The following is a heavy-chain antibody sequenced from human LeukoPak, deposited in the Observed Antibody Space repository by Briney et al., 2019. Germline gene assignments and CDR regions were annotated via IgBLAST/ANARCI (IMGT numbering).Heavy chain of an antibody. J-gene: IGHJ4*02. V-gene: IGHV3-21*01. D-gene: IGHD5-18*01. CDR1: RFTFSSYS. Sequence: GGSLRLSCAASRFTFSSYSMNWVSQAQGKGLEWVSSISTSSSYMYYADSVKGRFTISRDNAKTSLYLQMNSLRAEDTAVYYWAKDWGYTTMVSYYFDYWGQGTLVTVSS. CDR2: ISTSSSYM. CDR3: AKDWGYTTMVSYYFDY.